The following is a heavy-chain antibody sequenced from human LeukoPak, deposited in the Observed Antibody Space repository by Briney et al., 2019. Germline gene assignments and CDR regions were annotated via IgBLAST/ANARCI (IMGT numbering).Heavy chain of an antibody. CDR1: GYSISSGYY. CDR3: ARTNPGVAAAGPNSFDY. Sequence: SETLSLTCTVSGYSISSGYYWGWIRQPPGKGLEWIGSIYHSGSTYYNPSLKSRVTISVDTSKNQFSLKLSSVTAADTAVYYCARTNPGVAAAGPNSFDYWGQGTLVTVSS. V-gene: IGHV4-38-2*02. CDR2: IYHSGST. J-gene: IGHJ4*02. D-gene: IGHD6-13*01.